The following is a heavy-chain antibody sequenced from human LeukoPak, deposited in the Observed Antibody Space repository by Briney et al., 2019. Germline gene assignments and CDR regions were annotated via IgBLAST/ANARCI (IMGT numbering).Heavy chain of an antibody. J-gene: IGHJ6*02. CDR2: ISSSGSTI. CDR1: GFTFSSYE. V-gene: IGHV3-48*03. Sequence: GGSLRLSCAASGFTFSSYEMNWFRQAPGKGLEWVSYISSSGSTIYYVDSVKGRFTISRDNAKNSLYLQMNSLRAEDTAVYYCARDRCSSTSCATSPANYYYYGMDVWGQGTTVTVSS. CDR3: ARDRCSSTSCATSPANYYYYGMDV. D-gene: IGHD2-2*01.